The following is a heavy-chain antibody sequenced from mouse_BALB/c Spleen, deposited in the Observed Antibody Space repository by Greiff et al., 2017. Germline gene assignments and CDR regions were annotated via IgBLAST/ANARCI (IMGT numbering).Heavy chain of an antibody. D-gene: IGHD2-3*01. V-gene: IGHV14-3*02. CDR1: GFNIKDTY. J-gene: IGHJ4*01. Sequence: EVQLVESGAELVKPGASVKLSCTASGFNIKDTYMHWVKQRPEQGLEWIGRIDPANGNTKYDPKFQGKATITADTSSNTAYLQLSSLTSEDTAVYYCARWLLTYYAMGYWGQGTSVTVSS. CDR2: IDPANGNT. CDR3: ARWLLTYYAMGY.